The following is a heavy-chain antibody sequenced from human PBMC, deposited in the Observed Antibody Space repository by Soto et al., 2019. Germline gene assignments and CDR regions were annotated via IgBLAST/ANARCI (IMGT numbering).Heavy chain of an antibody. CDR1: GGTFSSYA. CDR3: ARVRGYYDSSGYYPLDAFDI. CDR2: IIPIFGTA. D-gene: IGHD3-22*01. V-gene: IGHV1-69*06. J-gene: IGHJ3*02. Sequence: SVKVSCKASGGTFSSYAISWVRQAPGQGLEWMGGIIPIFGTANYAQKFQGRVTITADKSTSTAYMELSSLRSEDTAVYYCARVRGYYDSSGYYPLDAFDIWGQGTMVTVSS.